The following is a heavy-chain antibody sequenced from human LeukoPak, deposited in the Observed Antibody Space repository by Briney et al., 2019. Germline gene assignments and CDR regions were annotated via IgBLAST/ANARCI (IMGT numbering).Heavy chain of an antibody. V-gene: IGHV4-59*05. CDR1: GFTFSSYSMN. CDR2: IYYSGST. Sequence: GSLRLSCAASGFTFSSYSMNWVRQAPGKGLEWIGSIYYSGSTYDNPSLKSRVTISVDTSKNQFSLKLSAVTAADTAVYYCARTYYYDSSGYYYVPTFDYWGQGTLVTVSS. J-gene: IGHJ4*02. CDR3: ARTYYYDSSGYYYVPTFDY. D-gene: IGHD3-22*01.